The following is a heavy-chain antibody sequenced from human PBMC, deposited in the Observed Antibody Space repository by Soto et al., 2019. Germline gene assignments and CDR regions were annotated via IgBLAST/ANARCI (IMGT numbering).Heavy chain of an antibody. CDR3: ARESKDSSGWYDY. CDR2: IHSGGST. V-gene: IGHV3-66*01. CDR1: GFTVSRNY. J-gene: IGHJ4*02. Sequence: EVQVVESGGGLVQPGGSLRLSCAASGFTVSRNYMSWVRQAPGKGLEWVSVIHSGGSTYYADSVKGRFTISKDNSKNTLYLQMNSLRAEDTAVYYCARESKDSSGWYDYWGQGTLVTVSS. D-gene: IGHD6-19*01.